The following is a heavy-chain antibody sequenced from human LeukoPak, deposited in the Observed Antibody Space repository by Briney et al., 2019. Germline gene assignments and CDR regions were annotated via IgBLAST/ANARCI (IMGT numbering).Heavy chain of an antibody. D-gene: IGHD3-3*01. CDR2: ISGSGGST. J-gene: IGHJ5*02. CDR3: ARGGRYDFWSGYATNWFDP. Sequence: PGGSLRLSCAASGFTFSSYAMSWVRQAPGKGLEWVSAISGSGGSTYYADSVKGRFTISRDNSKNTLYLQMNSLRAEDTAVYYCARGGRYDFWSGYATNWFDPWGQGTLVTVSS. CDR1: GFTFSSYA. V-gene: IGHV3-23*01.